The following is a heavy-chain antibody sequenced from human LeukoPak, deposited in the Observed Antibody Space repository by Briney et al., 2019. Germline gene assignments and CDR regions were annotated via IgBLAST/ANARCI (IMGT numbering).Heavy chain of an antibody. Sequence: ASVKVSCKASGYTFTTYGISWLRQAPGQGLEWMGWISGYNGNTHYAQRVQGRVTMTTDTSTSTAYMELRSLTSDDTAVYYCARALSNIMVPVAITYWGQGTLVTVSS. CDR3: ARALSNIMVPVAITY. D-gene: IGHD2-2*01. CDR2: ISGYNGNT. CDR1: GYTFTTYG. V-gene: IGHV1-18*01. J-gene: IGHJ4*02.